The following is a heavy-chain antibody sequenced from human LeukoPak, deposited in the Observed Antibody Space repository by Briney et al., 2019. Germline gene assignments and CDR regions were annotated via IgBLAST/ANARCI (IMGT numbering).Heavy chain of an antibody. V-gene: IGHV4-59*01. CDR2: IYYSGST. D-gene: IGHD3-22*01. Sequence: SETLSLTCTVSGGSISSYYWSWIRQPPGEGLEWIGYIYYSGSTNYNPSLKSRVTISVDTSKNQFSLKLSSVTAADTAVYYCARALDINYYDSSGSLFDHWGQGTLVTVSS. J-gene: IGHJ4*02. CDR1: GGSISSYY. CDR3: ARALDINYYDSSGSLFDH.